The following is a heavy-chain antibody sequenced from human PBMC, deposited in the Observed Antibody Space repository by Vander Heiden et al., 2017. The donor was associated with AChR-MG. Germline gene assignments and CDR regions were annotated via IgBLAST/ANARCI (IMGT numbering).Heavy chain of an antibody. V-gene: IGHV3-23*01. CDR2: IGGSGGST. J-gene: IGHJ4*02. CDR1: GLTFSSYA. D-gene: IGHD6-19*01. CDR3: AKDVGSVGWYSTFDN. Sequence: EVQLLESGGGLVQPGGSLRPSCAASGLTFSSYAMSWVRQAPGKGLEWVSAIGGSGGSTYYADSVKGRFTISRDNSKNTLYLQMRSLRAEDTAVYYCAKDVGSVGWYSTFDNWGQGTLVTVSS.